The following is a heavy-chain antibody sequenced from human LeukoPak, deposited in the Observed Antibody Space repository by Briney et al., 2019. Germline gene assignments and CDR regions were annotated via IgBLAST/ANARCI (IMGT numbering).Heavy chain of an antibody. Sequence: ASVKVFCKASGYSFSSYGITWVRQAPGQGLEWMGWISAYNGNTNYAQNLQGRVTMTTDTSTSTVYMELRSLRSDDTAVCYCARVAGTYRNYFDYWGQGTLVTVSS. D-gene: IGHD6-19*01. V-gene: IGHV1-18*01. CDR3: ARVAGTYRNYFDY. CDR2: ISAYNGNT. CDR1: GYSFSSYG. J-gene: IGHJ4*02.